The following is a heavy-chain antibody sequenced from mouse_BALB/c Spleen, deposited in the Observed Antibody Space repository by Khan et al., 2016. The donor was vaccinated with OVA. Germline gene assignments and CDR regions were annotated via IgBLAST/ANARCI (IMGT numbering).Heavy chain of an antibody. CDR2: IWTDGSS. J-gene: IGHJ4*01. CDR3: ARQRGYYGVYVMDY. D-gene: IGHD1-1*01. CDR1: GFSLTNYG. V-gene: IGHV2-6-1*01. Sequence: QVQLKEAGPGLVAPSQSLSITCTISGFSLTNYGVHWVRQPPGKGLEWLVVIWTDGSSTYNSALTSRLSISKDNSTTPVFLKMHSLQTDDTAIYYCARQRGYYGVYVMDYWGQGTSVTVSS.